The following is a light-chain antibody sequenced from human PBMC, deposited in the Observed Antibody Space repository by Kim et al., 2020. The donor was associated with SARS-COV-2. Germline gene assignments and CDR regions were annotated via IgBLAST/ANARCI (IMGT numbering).Light chain of an antibody. J-gene: IGKJ1*01. V-gene: IGKV1-39*01. CDR1: QRISSN. CDR3: QQSYSNRRT. CDR2: AAS. Sequence: ANVEDIVNINRQASQRISSNLIWYQQKQGKAPKLLDYAASSLQSWVPSRFSGSGSGTDFTLTIRSLQAEDFATYYCQQSYSNRRTLCQGTKVDIK.